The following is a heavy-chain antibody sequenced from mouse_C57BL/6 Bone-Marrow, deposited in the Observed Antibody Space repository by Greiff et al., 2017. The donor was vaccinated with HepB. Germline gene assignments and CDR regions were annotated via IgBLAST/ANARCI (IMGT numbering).Heavy chain of an antibody. CDR2: IDPETGGT. J-gene: IGHJ1*03. CDR1: GYTFTDYE. Sequence: VKLQESVAELVRPGASVTLSCKASGYTFTDYEMHWVKQTPVHGLEWIGAIDPETGGTAYNQKFKGKAILTADKSSSTAYMELRSLTSEDSAVYYCTRITTVVGYFDVWGTGTTVTVSS. CDR3: TRITTVVGYFDV. D-gene: IGHD1-1*01. V-gene: IGHV1-15*01.